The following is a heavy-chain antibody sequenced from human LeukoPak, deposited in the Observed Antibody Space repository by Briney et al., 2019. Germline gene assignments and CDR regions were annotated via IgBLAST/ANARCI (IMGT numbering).Heavy chain of an antibody. J-gene: IGHJ5*02. Sequence: SETLSLTCAVYGGSFSGYYWSWIRQPPGKGLEWIGEINHSGSTNYNPSLKSRVTISVDKSKNQFSLKLSSVTAADTAVYYCARDPVTVTIPNWFDPWGQGTLVTVSS. CDR1: GGSFSGYY. D-gene: IGHD4-17*01. V-gene: IGHV4-34*01. CDR3: ARDPVTVTIPNWFDP. CDR2: INHSGST.